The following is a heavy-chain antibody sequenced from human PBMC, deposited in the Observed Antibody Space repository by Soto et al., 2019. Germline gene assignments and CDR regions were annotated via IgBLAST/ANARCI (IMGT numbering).Heavy chain of an antibody. CDR3: ARNDGSGSYFPGPYFDY. CDR1: GGSISSSSYY. J-gene: IGHJ4*02. CDR2: IYYSGST. V-gene: IGHV4-39*01. Sequence: QLQLQESGPGLVKPSEALSLTCTVSGGSISSSSYYCGWIRQPPGKGLEWIGSIYYSGSTYYNPSLKSRVTISVDTSKNQFSLNLRSVTAADTAVYYCARNDGSGSYFPGPYFDYWGQGTLVTVSS. D-gene: IGHD1-26*01.